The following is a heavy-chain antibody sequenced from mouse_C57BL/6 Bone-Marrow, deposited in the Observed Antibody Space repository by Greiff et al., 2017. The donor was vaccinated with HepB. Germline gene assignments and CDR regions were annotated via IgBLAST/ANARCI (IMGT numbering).Heavy chain of an antibody. Sequence: QVQLQQPGAELVKPGASVKLSCKASGYTFTSYWMHWVKQRPGQGLEWIGDIYPGSGSTNYNEKFKSKATLTVDTSSSTAYMQLSSLTSEDSAVYYCYYGSSRYWYFDVWGTGTTVTVSS. J-gene: IGHJ1*03. CDR3: YYGSSRYWYFDV. CDR2: IYPGSGST. CDR1: GYTFTSYW. V-gene: IGHV1-55*01. D-gene: IGHD1-1*01.